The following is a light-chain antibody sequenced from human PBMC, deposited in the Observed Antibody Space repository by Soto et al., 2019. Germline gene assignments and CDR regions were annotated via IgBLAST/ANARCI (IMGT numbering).Light chain of an antibody. CDR1: QTISSW. J-gene: IGKJ1*01. Sequence: DIQMTQSPSTLSGSVGDRVTITCRASQTISSWLAWYQQKPGKAPKLLIYDASNLENGVPSRFSGSGSGTEFTLTISSLQPDDFATYYCQQYKSYWTFGKGTKVDIK. CDR2: DAS. V-gene: IGKV1-5*01. CDR3: QQYKSYWT.